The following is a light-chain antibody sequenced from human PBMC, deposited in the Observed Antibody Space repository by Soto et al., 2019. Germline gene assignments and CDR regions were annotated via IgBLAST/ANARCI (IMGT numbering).Light chain of an antibody. CDR2: DSS. CDR1: QSVGSR. Sequence: EIVLTQSPGTLSLSPGERATLSCRASQSVGSRVAWYQQKFGQPPRLLIYDSSTRANGIPARFSGSGSETEFTLSISSLQPGDVGIYTCQQYHTWPPITFGQGTRLEIK. J-gene: IGKJ5*01. V-gene: IGKV3-15*01. CDR3: QQYHTWPPIT.